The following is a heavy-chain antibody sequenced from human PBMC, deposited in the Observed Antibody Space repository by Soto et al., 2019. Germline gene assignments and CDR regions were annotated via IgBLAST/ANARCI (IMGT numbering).Heavy chain of an antibody. J-gene: IGHJ3*02. CDR3: ARDGGSLVVVAATNAFDI. D-gene: IGHD2-15*01. CDR1: GFTFSSYW. V-gene: IGHV3-7*01. Sequence: GESLKISCAASGFTFSSYWMSWVRQAPGKGLEWVANIKQDGSEKYYVDSVKGRFTISRDNAKNSLYLQMNSLRAEDTAVYYCARDGGSLVVVAATNAFDIWGQGTMVTVSS. CDR2: IKQDGSEK.